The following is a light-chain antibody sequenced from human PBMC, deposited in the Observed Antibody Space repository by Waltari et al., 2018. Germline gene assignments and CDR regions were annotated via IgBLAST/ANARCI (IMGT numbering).Light chain of an antibody. CDR3: CSYSRVTTYVV. CDR2: EVS. J-gene: IGLJ2*01. V-gene: IGLV2-23*02. CDR1: SDDIGGFNL. Sequence: SGSPGQSITISCSGTSDDIGGFNLVSWYQQYPGKAPKLIIYEVSKWPSGVSHRFSGSKSGSTASLTISGLQPEDEAEYFCCSYSRVTTYVVFGGGTRVTV.